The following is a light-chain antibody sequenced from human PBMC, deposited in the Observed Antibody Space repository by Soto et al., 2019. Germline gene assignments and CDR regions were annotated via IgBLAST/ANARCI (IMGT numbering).Light chain of an antibody. CDR3: QQRTNWPWT. J-gene: IGKJ1*01. CDR2: GAS. CDR1: QSVSSN. V-gene: IGKV3-15*01. Sequence: VLTQSPATLSLSPGERATLSCRASQSVSSNLAWYQQKPGQAPRLLIYGASTRATGIPARFSGSGSGTEFTLTISSLQSEDFALYYCQQRTNWPWTFGQGTKV.